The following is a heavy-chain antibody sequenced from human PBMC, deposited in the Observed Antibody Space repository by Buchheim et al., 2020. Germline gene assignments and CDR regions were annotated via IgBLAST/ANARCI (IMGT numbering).Heavy chain of an antibody. CDR1: GFTFSSYG. CDR3: ARDGSWIQLAPPFDY. J-gene: IGHJ4*02. D-gene: IGHD5-18*01. V-gene: IGHV3-30*03. CDR2: ISYDGSNK. Sequence: QVQLVESGGGVVQPGRSLRLSCAASGFTFSSYGMHWVRQAPGKGLEWVAVISYDGSNKYYADSVKGRFTISRDNSKNTLYLQMNSLRAEDTAVYYCARDGSWIQLAPPFDYWGQGTL.